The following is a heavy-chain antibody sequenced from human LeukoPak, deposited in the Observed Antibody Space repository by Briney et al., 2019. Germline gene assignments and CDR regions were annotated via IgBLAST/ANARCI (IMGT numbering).Heavy chain of an antibody. D-gene: IGHD6-13*01. V-gene: IGHV1-69*06. J-gene: IGHJ6*03. CDR1: GGTFSSYA. Sequence: SVKVSCKASGGTFSSYAISWVRQAPGQGLEWMGGIIPIFGTANYAQKFQGRVTITADKSTSTAYMELSSLRSEDTAVYYCARDRTAAGTYWYRDYYCYMDVWGKGTTVTVSS. CDR3: ARDRTAAGTYWYRDYYCYMDV. CDR2: IIPIFGTA.